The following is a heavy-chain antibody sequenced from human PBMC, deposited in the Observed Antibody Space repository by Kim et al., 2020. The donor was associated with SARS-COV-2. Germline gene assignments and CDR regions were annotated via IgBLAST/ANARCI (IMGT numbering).Heavy chain of an antibody. Sequence: SETLSLTCTVSGGSISSYYWSWIRQPPGKGLEWIGYIYYSGSTNYNPSLKSRVTISVDTSKNQFSLKLSSVTAADTAVYYCARHDLYCSGGSCYSGGWFDPWGQGTLVTVSS. D-gene: IGHD2-15*01. CDR2: IYYSGST. CDR3: ARHDLYCSGGSCYSGGWFDP. J-gene: IGHJ5*02. CDR1: GGSISSYY. V-gene: IGHV4-59*08.